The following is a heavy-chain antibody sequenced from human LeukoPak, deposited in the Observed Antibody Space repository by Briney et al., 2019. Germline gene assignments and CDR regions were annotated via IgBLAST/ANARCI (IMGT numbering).Heavy chain of an antibody. CDR2: VYNTGST. Sequence: SETLSLTCTVSGGSITTHYWSWIRQPAGREVEWIGRVYNTGSTKYNPFLESRVTMSVDTSSNRFSLRLRSVTAADTAVYYCARDLLGDYGTFDIWGQGAMVTVSS. CDR3: ARDLLGDYGTFDI. CDR1: GGSITTHY. D-gene: IGHD4-17*01. J-gene: IGHJ3*02. V-gene: IGHV4-4*07.